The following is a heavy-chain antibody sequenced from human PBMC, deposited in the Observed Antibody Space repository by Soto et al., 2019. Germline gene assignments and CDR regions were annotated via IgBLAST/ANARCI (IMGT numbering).Heavy chain of an antibody. CDR3: ARGHSTDCSNGVCAFFYNHEMDV. Sequence: ASVQVSCKASGYSFTDYHIHWVRQAPGQGLEWLGRINPKSGGTSTAQKFEGWVTMTRDRSLSTVYMELTRLRSDDTAVYFCARGHSTDCSNGVCAFFYNHEMDVGG. CDR1: GYSFTDYH. CDR2: INPKSGGT. D-gene: IGHD2-8*01. V-gene: IGHV1-2*04. J-gene: IGHJ6*02.